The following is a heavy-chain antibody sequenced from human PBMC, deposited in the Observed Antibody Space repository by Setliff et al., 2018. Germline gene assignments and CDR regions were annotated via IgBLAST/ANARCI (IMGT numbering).Heavy chain of an antibody. V-gene: IGHV1-18*01. D-gene: IGHD2-2*01. CDR1: GYTFSTYG. CDR3: TRDTNIVVVPPHRTAFDI. J-gene: IGHJ3*02. CDR2: ISPYNGYI. Sequence: ASVKVSCKASGYTFSTYGIAWVRQAPEQGLEWMGWISPYNGYIIYAHKFQGRVTMTTDTSTGTADMELRNLRSDDTAVYYCTRDTNIVVVPPHRTAFDIWGQGTMVTVSS.